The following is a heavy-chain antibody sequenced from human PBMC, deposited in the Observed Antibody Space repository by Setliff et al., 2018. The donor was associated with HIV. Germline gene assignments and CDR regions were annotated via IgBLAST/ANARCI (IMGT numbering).Heavy chain of an antibody. D-gene: IGHD3-22*01. CDR2: IYGSSGST. Sequence: GSLRLSCAASGFTFSNYAMSWVRQAPGKGLEWVSAIYGSSGSTNYADSVRGRFTISRDNSKNMLYLQMNSLRAEDTAVYYCARGSTDYYYNSVYSELDHWGRGTLVTVSS. J-gene: IGHJ4*02. V-gene: IGHV3-23*01. CDR3: ARGSTDYYYNSVYSELDH. CDR1: GFTFSNYA.